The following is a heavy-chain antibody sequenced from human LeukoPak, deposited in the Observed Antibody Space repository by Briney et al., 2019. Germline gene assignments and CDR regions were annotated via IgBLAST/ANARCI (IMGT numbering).Heavy chain of an antibody. CDR2: FYTSGST. D-gene: IGHD3-10*01. CDR1: GGSISSYY. CDR3: ARGGIRISMIRGDRYYFDY. J-gene: IGHJ4*02. Sequence: SETLSLTCSVSGGSISSYYWSWIRQPAGKGLEWIGRFYTSGSTNYNPSLKSRVTVSVDTSKNQFSLKLSSVTAADTAVYYCARGGIRISMIRGDRYYFDYWGQGTLVTVSS. V-gene: IGHV4-4*07.